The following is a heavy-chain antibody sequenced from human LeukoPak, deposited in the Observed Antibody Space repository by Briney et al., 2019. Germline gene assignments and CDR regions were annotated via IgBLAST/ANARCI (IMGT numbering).Heavy chain of an antibody. CDR3: TKQITDLHYFDY. Sequence: GGSLRLSCTASGFTFGDYAMSWVRLAPGKGLEWVGFIRSKTYGGTTEYAASVKGRFTISRDDSKSIAYLHMNSLKTEDTAVYYCTKQITDLHYFDYWGQGTLVTVSS. CDR1: GFTFGDYA. D-gene: IGHD3-16*01. V-gene: IGHV3-49*04. CDR2: IRSKTYGGTT. J-gene: IGHJ4*02.